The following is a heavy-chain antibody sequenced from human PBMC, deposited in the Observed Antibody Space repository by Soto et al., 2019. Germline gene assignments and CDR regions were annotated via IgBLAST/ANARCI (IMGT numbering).Heavy chain of an antibody. CDR1: GFAFSSHS. D-gene: IGHD2-15*01. CDR3: AKGRVDTAYFDF. CDR2: ISPSGNSI. V-gene: IGHV3-48*02. Sequence: GGSLRLSCAASGFAFSSHSMSWVRQAPGKGLEWVSYISPSGNSIQYADSVKGRFTISRDNARNSVSLQMNSLRDDDTAVYYCAKGRVDTAYFDFWGQGSRVTVSS. J-gene: IGHJ4*02.